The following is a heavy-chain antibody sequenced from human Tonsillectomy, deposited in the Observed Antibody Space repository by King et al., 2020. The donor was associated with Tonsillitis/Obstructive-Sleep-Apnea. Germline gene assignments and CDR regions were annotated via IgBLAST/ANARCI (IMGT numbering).Heavy chain of an antibody. V-gene: IGHV3-20*04. D-gene: IGHD6-19*01. CDR2: INWNGGST. J-gene: IGHJ2*01. CDR3: ARVLTGYSSGLSDWYFDL. Sequence: VQLVESGGGVVRPGGSLRLSCAASGFTFDDYGMSWVRQAPGKGLEWVSGINWNGGSTGYADSVKGRFTISRDNAKNSLYLQMNSLRAEDTALYYCARVLTGYSSGLSDWYFDLWGRGTLVTVSS. CDR1: GFTFDDYG.